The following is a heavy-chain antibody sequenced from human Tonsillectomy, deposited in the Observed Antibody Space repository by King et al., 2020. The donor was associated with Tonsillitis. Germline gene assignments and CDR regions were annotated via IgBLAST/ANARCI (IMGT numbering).Heavy chain of an antibody. D-gene: IGHD5-18*01. CDR2: INPNSGDT. Sequence: VQLVESGAEVKQPGASVKVACKASGYTFTGYNIHWVRQAPGQGLEWMGWINPNSGDTNSAQKFQGRVTMTRDTSVSTVYMELSRLRSDDTAMYYCARGPLARKYSYGTLYYGGQGTLVTVSS. V-gene: IGHV1-2*02. CDR1: GYTFTGYN. J-gene: IGHJ4*02. CDR3: ARGPLARKYSYGTLYY.